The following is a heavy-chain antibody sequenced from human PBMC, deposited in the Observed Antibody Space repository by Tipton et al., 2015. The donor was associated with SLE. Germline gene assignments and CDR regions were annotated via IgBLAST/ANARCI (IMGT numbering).Heavy chain of an antibody. J-gene: IGHJ5*02. D-gene: IGHD2-15*01. CDR1: GGSFSGYY. CDR3: ARGRDIVVVVAATQKLDWFDP. Sequence: TLSLTCAVYGGSFSGYYWSWIRQPPGKGREWIGEINHSGSTNYNPSLKSRVTISVDTSKNQFSLKLSSVTAADTAVYYCARGRDIVVVVAATQKLDWFDPWGQGTLVTVSS. V-gene: IGHV4-34*01. CDR2: INHSGST.